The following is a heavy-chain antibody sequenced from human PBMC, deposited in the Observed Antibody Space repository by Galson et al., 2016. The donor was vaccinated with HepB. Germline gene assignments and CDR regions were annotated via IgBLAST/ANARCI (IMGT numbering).Heavy chain of an antibody. J-gene: IGHJ4*02. CDR2: ITSSSSYA. V-gene: IGHV3-11*06. CDR1: GFIFSDYY. Sequence: SLRLSCAASGFIFSDYYMSWIRQAPGKGLEWVSYITSSSSYANYADSVKDRFTISRDNSKNSLYLQMNSLRAEDTAVYYCAREGFSRRKNSYDSTASQLRGQGTLVTVSS. CDR3: AREGFSRRKNSYDSTASQL. D-gene: IGHD3-22*01.